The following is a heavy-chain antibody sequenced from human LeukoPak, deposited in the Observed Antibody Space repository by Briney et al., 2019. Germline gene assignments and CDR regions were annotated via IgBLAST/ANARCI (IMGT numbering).Heavy chain of an antibody. CDR2: ISYDGSNK. D-gene: IGHD5-18*01. J-gene: IGHJ4*02. CDR3: ARSGGYSYGSPAGFDY. CDR1: GFTFSSYA. V-gene: IGHV3-30*04. Sequence: PGGSLRLSCGASGFTFSSYAMHWVRQAPGKGLEWVAVISYDGSNKYYADSVKGRFTISRDNSKNTLYLQMNSLRAEDTAVYYCARSGGYSYGSPAGFDYWGQGTLVTVSS.